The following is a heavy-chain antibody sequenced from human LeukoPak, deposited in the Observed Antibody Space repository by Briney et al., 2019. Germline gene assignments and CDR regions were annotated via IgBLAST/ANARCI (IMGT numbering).Heavy chain of an antibody. CDR3: AKEQFLVLPPAAIPDYYAMDV. CDR2: MSFDEDNT. CDR1: GFTFSRYG. Sequence: GGSLRLSCAASGFTFSRYGMHWVRQAPGKGLEWVAGMSFDEDNTHYADSVKGRFTISRDNYKNTLYLHMSSLRAEDSAVYYCAKEQFLVLPPAAIPDYYAMDVWGQGTTVTVSS. D-gene: IGHD2-2*01. V-gene: IGHV3-30*18. J-gene: IGHJ6*02.